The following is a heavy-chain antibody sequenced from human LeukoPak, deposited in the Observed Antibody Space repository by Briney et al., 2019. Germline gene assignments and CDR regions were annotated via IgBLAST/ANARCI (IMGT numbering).Heavy chain of an antibody. CDR3: ARLYSSRGLNWFDP. CDR2: ISGYNGST. J-gene: IGHJ5*02. V-gene: IGHV1-18*01. Sequence: ASVKVSCKASGYTFTSYGISWVRQAPGQGLEWMGWISGYNGSTSYAQKLQGRVTMTTDTSTSTAYMELRSLRSDDTAVYYCARLYSSRGLNWFDPWGQGTLVTVSS. CDR1: GYTFTSYG. D-gene: IGHD6-13*01.